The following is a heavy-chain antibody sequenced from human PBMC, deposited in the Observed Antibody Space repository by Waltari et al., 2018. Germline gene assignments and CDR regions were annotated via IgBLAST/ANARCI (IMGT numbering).Heavy chain of an antibody. CDR1: GFTVSSNY. D-gene: IGHD3-22*01. Sequence: EVQLVETGGGLIQPGGSLRLSCAASGFTVSSNYMSWVRQAPGKGLEWDSVFYSVGSTYYAASEKGRYTISRDKSKNTLYHEMNSLKAEDTAVYYCARVHYDSSGYYYGGWGAFDIWGQGTMVTVSS. V-gene: IGHV3-53*02. CDR2: FYSVGST. J-gene: IGHJ3*02. CDR3: ARVHYDSSGYYYGGWGAFDI.